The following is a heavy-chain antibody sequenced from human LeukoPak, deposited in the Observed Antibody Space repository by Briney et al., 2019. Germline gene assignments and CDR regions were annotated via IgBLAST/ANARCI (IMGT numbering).Heavy chain of an antibody. Sequence: PSGTLSLTCAVSGASISSNCWWSWVRQPPGKGLEWIGEIYHSGITNYNPSLKSRLTISVDKSKNEFSLKLSSVTAADTAVYYCAREDSSTSYVDYWGQGTLVTVSS. CDR1: GASISSNCW. CDR3: AREDSSTSYVDY. D-gene: IGHD6-13*01. V-gene: IGHV4-4*02. J-gene: IGHJ4*02. CDR2: IYHSGIT.